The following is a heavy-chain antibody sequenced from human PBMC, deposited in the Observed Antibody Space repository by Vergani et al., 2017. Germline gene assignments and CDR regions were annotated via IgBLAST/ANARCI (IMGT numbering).Heavy chain of an antibody. J-gene: IGHJ4*02. CDR1: GFIFSNHC. Sequence: EVQLVQSGAEVKKSGESLKISCRTSGFIFSNHCVGWLRQLPGKGLESVGIIFLGDFHTRYSPAFQGQVTISADRSTSTAYLQWSTLRASDTGTYFCARCYTKRFDFWGQGTPVTVSS. V-gene: IGHV5-51*01. D-gene: IGHD5-18*01. CDR3: ARCYTKRFDF. CDR2: IFLGDFHT.